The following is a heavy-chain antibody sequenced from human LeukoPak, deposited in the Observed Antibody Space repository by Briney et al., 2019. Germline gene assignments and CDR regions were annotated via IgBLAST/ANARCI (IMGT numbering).Heavy chain of an antibody. Sequence: PSETLSLTCTVSGGSISSSSYYWGWIRQPPGKGLEWIGSIYYSGSTYYNPSLKSRVTISVDTSKNQFSLKLSSMTAADTAVYYCARSCSGGSCYPNYYYYYGMDVWGQGTTVTVSS. CDR3: ARSCSGGSCYPNYYYYYGMDV. V-gene: IGHV4-39*01. CDR2: IYYSGST. CDR1: GGSISSSSYY. J-gene: IGHJ6*02. D-gene: IGHD2-15*01.